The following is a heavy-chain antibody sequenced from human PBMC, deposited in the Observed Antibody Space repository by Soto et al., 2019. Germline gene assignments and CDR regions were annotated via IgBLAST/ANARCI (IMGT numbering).Heavy chain of an antibody. CDR2: IYPGDSDT. V-gene: IGHV5-51*01. J-gene: IGHJ4*02. CDR1: GYSFTSYW. CDR3: ARSEYSSGYYYAPDY. D-gene: IGHD3-22*01. Sequence: EVQLVQSGAEVKKPGESLKISCKGSGYSFTSYWIGWVRQMPGKGLEWMGIIYPGDSDTRYSPSFQGQVTISADKSISTAYLQWSSLKASDTAMYYCARSEYSSGYYYAPDYWGQGTLVTVSS.